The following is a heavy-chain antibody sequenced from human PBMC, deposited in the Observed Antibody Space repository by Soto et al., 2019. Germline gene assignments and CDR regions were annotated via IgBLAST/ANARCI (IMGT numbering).Heavy chain of an antibody. CDR3: ARGFGYYDFWSGYYTGYYYYMDV. J-gene: IGHJ6*03. CDR1: GYTFTSYD. D-gene: IGHD3-3*01. Sequence: QVQLVQSGAEVKKPGASVKVSCKASGYTFTSYDINWVRQATGQGLEWMGWMNPNSGNTGYAQKFQGRVTITRKTSISTAYMELSSLRSEDTAVYYCARGFGYYDFWSGYYTGYYYYMDVWGKGTTVTVSS. V-gene: IGHV1-8*01. CDR2: MNPNSGNT.